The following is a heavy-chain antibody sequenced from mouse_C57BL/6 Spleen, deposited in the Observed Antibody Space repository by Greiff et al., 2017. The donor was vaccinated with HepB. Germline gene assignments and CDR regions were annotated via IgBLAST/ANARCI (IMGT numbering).Heavy chain of an antibody. V-gene: IGHV3-6*01. Sequence: DVKLQESGPGLVKPSQSLSLTCSVTGYSITSGYYWNWIRQFPGNKLEWMGYISYDGSNNYNPSLKNRISITRDTSKNQFFLKLNSVTTEDTATYYCARVQDYGNYDYYAMDYWGQGTSFTVSS. D-gene: IGHD2-1*01. CDR3: ARVQDYGNYDYYAMDY. J-gene: IGHJ4*01. CDR1: GYSITSGYY. CDR2: ISYDGSN.